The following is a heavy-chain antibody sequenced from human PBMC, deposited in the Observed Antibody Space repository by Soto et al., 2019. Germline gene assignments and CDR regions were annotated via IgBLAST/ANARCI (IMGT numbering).Heavy chain of an antibody. Sequence: GGSPRLSCAASGFTFNSYSMNWVRQAPGKGLEXVSXXSXXSXXXXXAXXVKGRFTISRDNAKNSLYLQMNSLGAEETAVYYCARALSSSSDAFDIWGQGTMVTVSS. V-gene: IGHV3-21*01. CDR1: GFTFNSYS. D-gene: IGHD6-6*01. J-gene: IGHJ3*02. CDR3: ARALSSSSDAFDI. CDR2: XSXXSXXX.